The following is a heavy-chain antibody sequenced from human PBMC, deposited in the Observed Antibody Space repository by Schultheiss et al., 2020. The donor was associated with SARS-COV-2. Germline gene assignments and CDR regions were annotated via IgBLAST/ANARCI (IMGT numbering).Heavy chain of an antibody. D-gene: IGHD3-10*01. CDR1: GFTFSSYE. CDR2: ISSSGSTI. CDR3: AKGIAYYGSGSNAFDI. Sequence: GESLKISCAASGFTFSSYEMNWVRQAPGKGLEWVSYISSSGSTIYYADSVKGRFTISRDNAKNTLYLQMNSLRAEDTAVYYCAKGIAYYGSGSNAFDIWGQGTMVTVSS. V-gene: IGHV3-48*03. J-gene: IGHJ3*02.